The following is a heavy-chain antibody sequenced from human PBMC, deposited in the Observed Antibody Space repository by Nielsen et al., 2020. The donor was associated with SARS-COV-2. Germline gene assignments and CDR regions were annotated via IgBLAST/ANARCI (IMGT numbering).Heavy chain of an antibody. CDR3: AREYYDILTGYFDAFDI. J-gene: IGHJ3*02. D-gene: IGHD3-9*01. CDR1: GFTFSSYW. Sequence: GESLKISCAASGFTFSSYWMSWVRQAPGKGLEWVSVIYSGGSTYYADSVKGRFTISRDNSKNTLYLQMNSLRAEDTAVYYCAREYYDILTGYFDAFDIWGQGTMVTVSS. V-gene: IGHV3-53*01. CDR2: IYSGGST.